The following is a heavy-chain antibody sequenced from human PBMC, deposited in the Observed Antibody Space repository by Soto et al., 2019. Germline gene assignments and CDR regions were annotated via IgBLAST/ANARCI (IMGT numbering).Heavy chain of an antibody. CDR3: AIAVAGLAYLQH. Sequence: QVQLVQSGAEVKKPGASVKVSCKASGYTFTSYYMHWVRQAPGQGLEWMGIINPSGGSTSYAQKFQGRVTMTRDTSTSTVYMELSSLRSEDTAVYYCAIAVAGLAYLQHWGQGTLVTVSS. CDR2: INPSGGST. J-gene: IGHJ1*01. D-gene: IGHD6-19*01. V-gene: IGHV1-46*03. CDR1: GYTFTSYY.